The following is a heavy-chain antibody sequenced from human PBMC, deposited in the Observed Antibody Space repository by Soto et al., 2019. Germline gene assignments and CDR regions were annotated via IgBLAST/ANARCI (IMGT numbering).Heavy chain of an antibody. V-gene: IGHV5-51*01. CDR3: ARALVPYVSAAFGS. CDR2: IYPGDSDT. CDR1: GYSFTTYW. D-gene: IGHD6-13*01. J-gene: IGHJ1*01. Sequence: PGESLKISCKGSGYSFTTYWIGWVCQMPGKGLEWMGIIYPGDSDTRYSPSFQGQVTISADTSISTAYLQWRSLKASDTAMYYCARALVPYVSAAFGSWGQGTLVTVSS.